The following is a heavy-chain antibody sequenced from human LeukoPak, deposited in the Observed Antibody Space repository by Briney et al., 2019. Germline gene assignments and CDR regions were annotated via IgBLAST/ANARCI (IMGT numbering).Heavy chain of an antibody. CDR1: GYTFTSYD. Sequence: GASVKVSCKASGYTFTSYDINWVRQATGQGLEWMGWMNPNSGNTGYAQKFQGRVTMTRNTSISTAYTELSSLRSEDTAVYYCARKDIVVVPAYGMDVWGQGTTVTVSS. J-gene: IGHJ6*02. D-gene: IGHD2-2*01. V-gene: IGHV1-8*01. CDR3: ARKDIVVVPAYGMDV. CDR2: MNPNSGNT.